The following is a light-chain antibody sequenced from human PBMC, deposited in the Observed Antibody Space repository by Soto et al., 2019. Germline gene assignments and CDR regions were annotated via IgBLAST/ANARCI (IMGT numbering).Light chain of an antibody. CDR1: SGDVGGYKY. CDR3: SSYTSSDTPVV. J-gene: IGLJ2*01. CDR2: DVS. Sequence: QSALTQPASVSGSPGQSITISCTGTSGDVGGYKYVSWYQQYPGKAPKLLIYDVSNRPSGVSNRFSGSKSGNTASLTISGLQAEDEADYYCSSYTSSDTPVVFGGGTKLTVL. V-gene: IGLV2-14*03.